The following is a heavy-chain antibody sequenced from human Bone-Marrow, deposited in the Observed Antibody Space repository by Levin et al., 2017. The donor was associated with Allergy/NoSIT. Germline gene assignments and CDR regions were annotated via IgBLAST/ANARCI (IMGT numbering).Heavy chain of an antibody. J-gene: IGHJ4*02. D-gene: IGHD2-15*01. CDR3: ARAVVAASYYFDY. CDR2: IYYSGST. V-gene: IGHV4-59*01. Sequence: ASETLSLTCTVSGGSISSYYWSWIRQPPGKGLEWIGYIYYSGSTNYNPSLKSRVTISVDTSKNQFSLKLSSVTAADTAVYYCARAVVAASYYFDYWGQGTLVTVSS. CDR1: GGSISSYY.